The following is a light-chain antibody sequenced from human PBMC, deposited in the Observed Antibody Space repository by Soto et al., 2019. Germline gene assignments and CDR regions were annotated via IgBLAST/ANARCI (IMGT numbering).Light chain of an antibody. J-gene: IGLJ1*01. CDR3: CSYTTSRSYV. CDR1: SCDVGSYDY. Sequence: QSALTQPASVSGSPGQSIAISCSGTSCDVGSYDYVSWYQQHPGKAPKLMIYDVSNRPSGISYRFSASKSGNLASLTISGLETEDEADYYCCSYTTSRSYVFGTGTKVTVL. CDR2: DVS. V-gene: IGLV2-14*01.